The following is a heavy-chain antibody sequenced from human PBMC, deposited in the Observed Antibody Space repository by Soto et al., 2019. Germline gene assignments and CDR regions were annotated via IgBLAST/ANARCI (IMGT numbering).Heavy chain of an antibody. D-gene: IGHD3-10*01. CDR3: ARDRLDSGSYHFDY. V-gene: IGHV4-59*01. CDR2: IYYSGST. Sequence: SETLSLTCTVSGGSISSYYWSWIRQPPGKGLEWIGYIYYSGSTNYNPSLKSRVTISVDTSKNQFSLKLSSVTAADTAVYYCARDRLDSGSYHFDYWGQGTLVTVSS. CDR1: GGSISSYY. J-gene: IGHJ4*02.